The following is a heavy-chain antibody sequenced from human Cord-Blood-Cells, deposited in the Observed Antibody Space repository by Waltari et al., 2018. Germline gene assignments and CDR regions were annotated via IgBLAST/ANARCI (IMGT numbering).Heavy chain of an antibody. CDR3: ARGASSGYYYYYYYGMDV. J-gene: IGHJ6*02. D-gene: IGHD3-22*01. V-gene: IGHV4-34*01. CDR2: INHSGST. CDR1: GGSFRGYY. Sequence: QVQLQQWGAGLLKPSETLSLTCAVYGGSFRGYYWSWIRHPPGTGLEWIGEINHSGSTNYNPSLKSRVTISVDTSKNQFSLKLSSVTAADTAVYYCARGASSGYYYYYYYGMDVWGQGTTVTVSS.